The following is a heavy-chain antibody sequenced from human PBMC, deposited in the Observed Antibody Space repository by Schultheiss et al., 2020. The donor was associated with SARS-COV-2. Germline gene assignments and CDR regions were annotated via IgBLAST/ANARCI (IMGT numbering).Heavy chain of an antibody. CDR2: MNPNSGNT. V-gene: IGHV1-8*01. CDR3: ARCGGNSGFCGMDV. Sequence: GESLKISCKASGYTFTSYDINWVRQATGQGLEWMGWMNPNSGNTGYAQKFQGRVTMTRNTSISTAYMELSSLRSEDTAVYYCARCGGNSGFCGMDVWGQGTTVTVSS. J-gene: IGHJ6*02. D-gene: IGHD4-23*01. CDR1: GYTFTSYD.